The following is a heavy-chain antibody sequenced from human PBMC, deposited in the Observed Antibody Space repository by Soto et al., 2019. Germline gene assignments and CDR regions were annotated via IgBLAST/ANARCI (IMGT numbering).Heavy chain of an antibody. CDR3: ARQDDFWSGSNWFDP. D-gene: IGHD3-3*01. CDR2: VYYNGFT. Sequence: SETLSLTCAVSGGSISSSNWWSWVRQPPGKGLEWIGNVYYNGFTYYKPSLKSRVTISVDTSKNHFSLKLTSVTAADTAVYYCARQDDFWSGSNWFDPWGQGTLVTVSS. J-gene: IGHJ5*02. CDR1: GGSISSSNW. V-gene: IGHV4-4*02.